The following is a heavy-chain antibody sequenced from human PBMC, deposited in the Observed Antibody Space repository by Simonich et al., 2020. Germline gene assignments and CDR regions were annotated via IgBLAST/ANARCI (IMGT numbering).Heavy chain of an antibody. Sequence: QVQLQQWGAGLLQPSETLSLTCAVYGGSFSGYYWSWIRQPPGKGLGGVGEINHRGRPNYNPSLNGRVNISVDTSKNQFSLKLSSGTAADTAVYYCARCGLVNYDILTGYHNWFDPWGQGTLVTVSS. V-gene: IGHV4-34*01. D-gene: IGHD3-9*01. CDR2: INHRGRP. J-gene: IGHJ5*02. CDR3: ARCGLVNYDILTGYHNWFDP. CDR1: GGSFSGYY.